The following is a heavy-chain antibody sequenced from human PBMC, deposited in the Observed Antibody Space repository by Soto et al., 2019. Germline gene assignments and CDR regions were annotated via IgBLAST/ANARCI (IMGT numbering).Heavy chain of an antibody. J-gene: IGHJ4*02. CDR3: ARVSASGWHVNGRDYFDS. D-gene: IGHD6-19*01. CDR1: GFTFSNYY. Sequence: GGSLRLSCAASGFTFSNYYTTWIRQAPGKGLECLSYISSREVTVYYTDSVKGRFTISRDNTKNSLYLQMTTLRDEDTAVYYCARVSASGWHVNGRDYFDSWGQGTLVTVSS. V-gene: IGHV3-11*01. CDR2: ISSREVTV.